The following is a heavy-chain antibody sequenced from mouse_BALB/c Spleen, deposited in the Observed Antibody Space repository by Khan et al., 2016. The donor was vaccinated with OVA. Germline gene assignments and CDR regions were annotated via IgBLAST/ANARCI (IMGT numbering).Heavy chain of an antibody. Sequence: VQLVESGPGLVAPSQNLSITCTVSGFSLSDYGVSWIRQPPGKGLEWLGVIWGGGSTYYNSALKSRLSISKDNSKSQVFLKMSSLQSDDTAMFYCAKGVWSYYYTLDYWGQGTSDTVSS. V-gene: IGHV2-6-5*01. CDR2: IWGGGST. J-gene: IGHJ4*01. CDR1: GFSLSDYG. CDR3: AKGVWSYYYTLDY.